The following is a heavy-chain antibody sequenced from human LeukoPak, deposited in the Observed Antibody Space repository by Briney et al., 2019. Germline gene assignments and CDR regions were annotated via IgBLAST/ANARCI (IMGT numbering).Heavy chain of an antibody. CDR2: INAGNGNT. CDR1: GYTFTSYA. CDR3: ARGPRYSSSWYHPPLDYYYYYMDV. D-gene: IGHD6-13*01. J-gene: IGHJ6*03. Sequence: ASVKVSCKASGYTFTSYAMHWVRQAPGQRLEWMGWINAGNGNTKYSQEFQGRVTMTRDTSISTAYMELSRLRSDDTAVYYCARGPRYSSSWYHPPLDYYYYYMDVWGKGTTVTVSS. V-gene: IGHV1-3*01.